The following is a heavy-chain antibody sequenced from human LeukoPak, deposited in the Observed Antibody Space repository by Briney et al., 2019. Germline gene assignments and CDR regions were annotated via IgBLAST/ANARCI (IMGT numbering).Heavy chain of an antibody. CDR1: GGSISSYY. Sequence: SETLSLTCTVSGGSISSYYWSWIRQPPGKGLEWIGYIYYSGSTNYNPSLKSRVTISVDTSKNQFSLKLSSVTAADTAVYYCARGRMVRGVDDAFDIWGRGTMVTVSS. CDR2: IYYSGST. CDR3: ARGRMVRGVDDAFDI. J-gene: IGHJ3*02. D-gene: IGHD3-10*01. V-gene: IGHV4-59*01.